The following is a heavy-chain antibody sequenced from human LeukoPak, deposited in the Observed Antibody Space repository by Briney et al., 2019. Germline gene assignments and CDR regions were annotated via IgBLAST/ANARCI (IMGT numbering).Heavy chain of an antibody. J-gene: IGHJ4*02. CDR1: GFTFSTYE. CDR2: ISSSSSTI. V-gene: IGHV3-48*02. CDR3: ARTRWLQFGGFYY. Sequence: PGGSLRLSCAASGFTFSTYEMNWVRQAPGKGLEWVSYISSSSSTIYYADSVKGRFTISRDNAKNSLYLQMNSLRDEDTAVYYCARTRWLQFGGFYYWGQGTLVTVSS. D-gene: IGHD5-24*01.